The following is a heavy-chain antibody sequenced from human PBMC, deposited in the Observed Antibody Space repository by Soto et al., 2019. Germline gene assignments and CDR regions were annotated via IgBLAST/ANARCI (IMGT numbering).Heavy chain of an antibody. Sequence: ASVKVSCKASGYTFTSYYMHWVRQAPGQGLEWMGIINPSGGSTSYAQKFQGRVTMTRYTSKSTVYMELSSLRSEDTAVYYCARDIGVGASPFSYFDYWGQGTLVTVSS. CDR3: ARDIGVGASPFSYFDY. D-gene: IGHD1-26*01. V-gene: IGHV1-46*01. CDR1: GYTFTSYY. J-gene: IGHJ4*02. CDR2: INPSGGST.